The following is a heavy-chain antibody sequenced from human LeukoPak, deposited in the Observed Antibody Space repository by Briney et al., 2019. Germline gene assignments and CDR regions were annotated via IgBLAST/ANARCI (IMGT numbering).Heavy chain of an antibody. V-gene: IGHV1-69*05. J-gene: IGHJ4*02. CDR1: GRTFSSYA. CDR2: IIPIFGTA. CDR3: ARGSSSSSEPFDY. Sequence: ASVKVSCKASGRTFSSYAISWVRQAPGQGLEWMGRIIPIFGTANYAQKFQGRVTITTDESTSTAYMELSSLRSEDTAVYYCARGSSSSSEPFDYWGQGTLVTVSS. D-gene: IGHD6-6*01.